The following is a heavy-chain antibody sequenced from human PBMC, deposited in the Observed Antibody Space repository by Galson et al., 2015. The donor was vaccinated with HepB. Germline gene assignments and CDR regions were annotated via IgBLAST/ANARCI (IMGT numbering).Heavy chain of an antibody. Sequence: SLRLSCAPSGFTFDHYWIHWVRQAPGKGLMWVSRINADGSDTGYADSAEGRFTISRDTAKSVLYLQMDSLTVADTAVYYCARDSGSYPFDYWGQGTLVTVSS. CDR1: GFTFDHYW. V-gene: IGHV3-74*01. CDR2: INADGSDT. J-gene: IGHJ4*02. D-gene: IGHD1-26*01. CDR3: ARDSGSYPFDY.